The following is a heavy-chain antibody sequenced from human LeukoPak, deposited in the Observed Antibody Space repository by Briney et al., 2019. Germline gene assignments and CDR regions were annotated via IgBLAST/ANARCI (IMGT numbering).Heavy chain of an antibody. CDR3: ARVPFHPYSGSYYYYYGMDV. Sequence: PSETLSLTCTVSGASISDTSYYWGWIRQPPGKGLEWIGEINHSGSTNYNPSLKSRVTISVDTSKNQFSLKLSSVTAADTAVYYCARVPFHPYSGSYYYYYGMDVWGQGTTVTVSS. D-gene: IGHD1-26*01. V-gene: IGHV4-39*07. J-gene: IGHJ6*02. CDR1: GASISDTSYY. CDR2: INHSGST.